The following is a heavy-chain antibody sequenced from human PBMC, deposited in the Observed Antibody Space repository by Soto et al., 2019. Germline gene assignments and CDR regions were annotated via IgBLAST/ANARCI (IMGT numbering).Heavy chain of an antibody. CDR2: ISGSGGST. Sequence: GSLRLSCAASGFTFSSYAMSWVRQAPGKGLEWVSAISGSGGSTYYADSVKGRFTISRDNSKNTLYLQMNSLRAEDTAVYYCANGKGIVVVPAALGPSSWFDPWGQGTLVTVSS. CDR3: ANGKGIVVVPAALGPSSWFDP. D-gene: IGHD2-2*01. J-gene: IGHJ5*02. CDR1: GFTFSSYA. V-gene: IGHV3-23*01.